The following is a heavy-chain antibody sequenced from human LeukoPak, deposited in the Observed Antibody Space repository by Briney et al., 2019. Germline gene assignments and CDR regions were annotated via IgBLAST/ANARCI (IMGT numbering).Heavy chain of an antibody. V-gene: IGHV4-30-2*01. Sequence: SETLSLTCTVSGGSISSGGYYWSWIRQPPGKGLEWIGYIYHSGSTYYNPSLKSRVTISVDTSKNQFSLKLSSVTAADTAVYYCARQGFKEVAAPFDYWGPGTLVTVSS. CDR3: ARQGFKEVAAPFDY. CDR1: GGSISSGGYY. J-gene: IGHJ4*02. CDR2: IYHSGST. D-gene: IGHD6-19*01.